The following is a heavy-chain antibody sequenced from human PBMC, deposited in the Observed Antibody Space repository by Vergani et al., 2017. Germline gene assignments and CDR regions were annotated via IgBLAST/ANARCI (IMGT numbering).Heavy chain of an antibody. D-gene: IGHD3-10*01. J-gene: IGHJ4*02. V-gene: IGHV1-46*03. CDR3: AGGYLYGSGTFPYYFDY. CDR1: GYTFTIYY. CDR2: INPSGGST. Sequence: QVQLVQSGAEVKKPGASVNVSCKASGYTFTIYYIHWLRQAPGQGFEWMGIINPSGGSTMYAQKFQGRVTMTRDTSTSTVYMEQSSLRSEDTAVYYCAGGYLYGSGTFPYYFDYWGQGTLVTVSS.